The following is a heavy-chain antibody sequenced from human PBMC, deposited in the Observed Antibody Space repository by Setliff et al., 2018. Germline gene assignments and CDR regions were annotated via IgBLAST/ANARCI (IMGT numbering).Heavy chain of an antibody. CDR3: ARDVRVASSSWFKSAFDI. V-gene: IGHV4-39*07. J-gene: IGHJ3*02. Sequence: SETLSLTCTVSGGSISSSSYYWGWIRQPPGKGLEWIGSIYYSGSTYYNPSLKSRVTISVDTSKNQFSLKLSSVTAADSAVYYCARDVRVASSSWFKSAFDIWGQGTMVTVSS. CDR2: IYYSGST. CDR1: GGSISSSSYY. D-gene: IGHD6-13*01.